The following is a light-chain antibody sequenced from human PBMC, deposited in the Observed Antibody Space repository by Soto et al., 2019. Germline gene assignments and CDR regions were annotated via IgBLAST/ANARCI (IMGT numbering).Light chain of an antibody. Sequence: QSALTQFASVSGSPGQSITISCTGTSSDVGGYNYVSWYQQHPGKAPKLMIYDVSLRPSGVSNRFSGSKSGNTASLTISGLQAEDEADYYCSSYRSSDTVVFGGGTQLTVL. J-gene: IGLJ2*01. CDR3: SSYRSSDTVV. CDR2: DVS. CDR1: SSDVGGYNY. V-gene: IGLV2-14*01.